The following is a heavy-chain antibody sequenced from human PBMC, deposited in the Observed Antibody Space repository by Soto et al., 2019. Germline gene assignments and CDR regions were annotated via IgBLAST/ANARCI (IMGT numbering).Heavy chain of an antibody. D-gene: IGHD1-1*01. Sequence: GGSLRLSCASSGFTFISYEMNWVRQAPGKGLEWVSYISSSGNTIYYADSVKGRFTLSRDNAKKSLYLQMNSLRAEDTALYYCAREANDAFDPWGQGTLVTVSS. V-gene: IGHV3-48*03. J-gene: IGHJ5*02. CDR2: ISSSGNTI. CDR1: GFTFISYE. CDR3: AREANDAFDP.